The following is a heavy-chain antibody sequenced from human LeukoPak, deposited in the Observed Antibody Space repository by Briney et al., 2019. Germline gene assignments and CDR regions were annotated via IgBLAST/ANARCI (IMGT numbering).Heavy chain of an antibody. Sequence: SETLSLTCTVSGGSISSSSYYWGWIGQPPGKGLEWIGSIYYSGSTYYNPSLKSRVTISVDTSKNQFSLKLSSVTAADTAVYYYARDPLPSATTLLDIDYWGQGTLVNVSS. CDR1: GGSISSSSYY. V-gene: IGHV4-39*07. CDR3: ARDPLPSATTLLDIDY. J-gene: IGHJ4*02. D-gene: IGHD2/OR15-2a*01. CDR2: IYYSGST.